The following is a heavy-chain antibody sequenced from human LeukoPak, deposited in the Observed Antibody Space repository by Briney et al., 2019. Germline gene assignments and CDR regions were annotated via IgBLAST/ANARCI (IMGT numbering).Heavy chain of an antibody. D-gene: IGHD6-19*01. CDR3: VKAGGSGWDPFDY. CDR2: IRYDGSNK. J-gene: IGHJ4*02. Sequence: PGGSLRLSCAASGFTFSSYGMHWVHQPPGKGLEWVTFIRYDGSNKYYADSVKGRFTFSRDNSKNTLYLQMNSLRAEDTAVYYCVKAGGSGWDPFDYWGQGTLVTVSS. CDR1: GFTFSSYG. V-gene: IGHV3-30*02.